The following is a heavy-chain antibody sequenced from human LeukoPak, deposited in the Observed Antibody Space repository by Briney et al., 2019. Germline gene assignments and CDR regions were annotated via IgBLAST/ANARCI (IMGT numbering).Heavy chain of an antibody. CDR2: IYYNGDT. Sequence: SETLSLTCTVSGGSVSNSLYYWSWIRQPPGKGLEWIGYIYYNGDTNYNPSLKSRVIISIDTSKNQFSLKPSSVTAADTAVYYCARAPHYDILTGYSAYFDYWGQGTLVTVSS. CDR1: GGSVSNSLYY. D-gene: IGHD3-9*01. J-gene: IGHJ4*02. CDR3: ARAPHYDILTGYSAYFDY. V-gene: IGHV4-61*01.